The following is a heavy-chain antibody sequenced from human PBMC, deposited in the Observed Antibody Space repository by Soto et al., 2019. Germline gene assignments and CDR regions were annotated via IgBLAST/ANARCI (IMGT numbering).Heavy chain of an antibody. D-gene: IGHD1-26*01. CDR1: GGSISNYY. CDR2: IYYSGCT. V-gene: IGHV4-59*08. Sequence: SETLSLTCTVSGGSISNYYWSWIRQPPGKGLEWIGYIYYSGCTQYNPSLKSRVTISVDTSKNQFSLKLSSVTAADTAVYYCARHRGSGSPYFDYWGQGTLVTVSS. CDR3: ARHRGSGSPYFDY. J-gene: IGHJ4*02.